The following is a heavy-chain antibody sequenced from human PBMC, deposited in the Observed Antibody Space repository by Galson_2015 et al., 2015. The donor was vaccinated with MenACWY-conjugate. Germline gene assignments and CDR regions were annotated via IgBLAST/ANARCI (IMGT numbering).Heavy chain of an antibody. CDR1: AFTFSNAY. Sequence: SLRLSCAGSAFTFSNAYMSWVRQAPGKGLEWVGRIQSQSDGGKTDYAAPVKGRFTISRDDLKNTLYLQMNSLKIEDTAVYYCTTHNPDSWGGLLFHYYMDVWGKGTTVTVSS. D-gene: IGHD2-21*01. J-gene: IGHJ6*03. CDR2: IQSQSDGGKT. CDR3: TTHNPDSWGGLLFHYYMDV. V-gene: IGHV3-15*01.